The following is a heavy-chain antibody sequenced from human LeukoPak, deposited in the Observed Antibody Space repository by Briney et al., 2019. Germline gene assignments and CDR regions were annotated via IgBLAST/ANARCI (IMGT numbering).Heavy chain of an antibody. D-gene: IGHD6-13*01. J-gene: IGHJ6*02. Sequence: GGSLRLSCAASGSTFSSYAMHWVRQAPGKGLEWVAVISYDGSNKYYADSVKGRFTISRDNSKNTLYLQMNSLRAEDTAVYYCARDVVGSSNNGMDVWGQGTTVTVSS. CDR3: ARDVVGSSNNGMDV. CDR2: ISYDGSNK. CDR1: GSTFSSYA. V-gene: IGHV3-30-3*01.